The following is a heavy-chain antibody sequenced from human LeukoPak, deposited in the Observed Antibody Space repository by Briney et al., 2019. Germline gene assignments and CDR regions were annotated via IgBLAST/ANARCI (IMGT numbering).Heavy chain of an antibody. J-gene: IGHJ4*02. CDR3: ARVTTYTVTPDY. Sequence: GGSLKLSCDASEFIFSDYDMNWVRQAPGKGLEWVAHISASGRTNYYADAVKGRFTISRDNVDNSLVLQMDGLTVDDTAVYFCARVTTYTVTPDYWGQGTLVTVSS. CDR1: EFIFSDYD. V-gene: IGHV3-48*03. CDR2: ISASGRTN. D-gene: IGHD4-17*01.